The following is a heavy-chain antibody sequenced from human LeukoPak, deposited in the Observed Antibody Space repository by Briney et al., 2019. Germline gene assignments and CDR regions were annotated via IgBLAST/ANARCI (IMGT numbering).Heavy chain of an antibody. CDR1: GYTFTGYY. D-gene: IGHD6-13*01. J-gene: IGHJ4*02. CDR3: ARAVAQQLVFDY. V-gene: IGHV1-2*06. Sequence: GASVKVSCKASGYTFTGYYMHWVRQAPGQGLEWMGQINPNSGGTNYAQEFQGRVTMTRDTSISTAYMELSRLRSDDTAVYYCARAVAQQLVFDYWGQGTLVTVSS. CDR2: INPNSGGT.